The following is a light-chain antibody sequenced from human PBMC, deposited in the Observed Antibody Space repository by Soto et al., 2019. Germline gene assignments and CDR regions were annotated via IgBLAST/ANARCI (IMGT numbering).Light chain of an antibody. CDR2: ENN. CDR3: ATWDDRRSGPV. Sequence: QSVLRQPPSASGTPGQSVTISCSGSTSNIGSSSVYWYQQLPGTAPQVFIYENNRRPSGVPDRFSGSKSGTSASLAISGLRSEDEAEYYCATWDDRRSGPVFGGGTKLTVL. V-gene: IGLV1-47*01. CDR1: TSNIGSSS. J-gene: IGLJ2*01.